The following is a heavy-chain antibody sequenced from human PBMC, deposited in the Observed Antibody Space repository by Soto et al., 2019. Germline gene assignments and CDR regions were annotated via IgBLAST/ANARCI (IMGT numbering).Heavy chain of an antibody. CDR1: GFTVSSNY. Sequence: GGSLRLSCAASGFTVSSNYMSWVRQAPGKGLEWVSVIYSGGSTYYADSVKGRFTISRDNSKNTLYLQMNSLRAEDTAVYYCASLQTGENCSGGSCYEYDAFDIWGQGTMVTVSS. CDR3: ASLQTGENCSGGSCYEYDAFDI. J-gene: IGHJ3*02. V-gene: IGHV3-53*01. CDR2: IYSGGST. D-gene: IGHD2-15*01.